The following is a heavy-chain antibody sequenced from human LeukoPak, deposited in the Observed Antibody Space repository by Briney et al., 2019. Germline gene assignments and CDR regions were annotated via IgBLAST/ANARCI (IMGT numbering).Heavy chain of an antibody. V-gene: IGHV3-33*01. D-gene: IGHD6-19*01. J-gene: IGHJ4*02. CDR3: ARFSHSSGWYFVDH. CDR1: GFTFSSYG. Sequence: GGSLRLSCAASGFTFSSYGMHWVRQAPGKGLEWVAVIWYDGSNKYYADSVKGRFPISRDNSKNTLYLQMNSLRAEDTAVYYCARFSHSSGWYFVDHWGQGTLVTVSS. CDR2: IWYDGSNK.